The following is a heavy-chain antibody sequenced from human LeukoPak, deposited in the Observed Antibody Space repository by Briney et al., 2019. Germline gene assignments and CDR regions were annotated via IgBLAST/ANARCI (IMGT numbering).Heavy chain of an antibody. CDR1: GFTVSSNY. D-gene: IGHD4-11*01. CDR2: IYTTGRT. Sequence: PGGSLRLSCAASGFTVSSNYMSWVRQAPGKGLEWVSFIYTTGRTYYADSVKGRFTVSRDDSKNTVFLQMHSLRAEDTAVYYCARDPPMTKDYGLDVWGQGTTVTVPS. CDR3: ARDPPMTKDYGLDV. V-gene: IGHV3-66*01. J-gene: IGHJ6*02.